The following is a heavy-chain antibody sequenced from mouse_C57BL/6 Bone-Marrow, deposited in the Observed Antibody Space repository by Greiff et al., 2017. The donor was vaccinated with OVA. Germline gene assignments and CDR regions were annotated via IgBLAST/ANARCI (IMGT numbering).Heavy chain of an antibody. V-gene: IGHV5-17*01. CDR3: ARGDYGSSYDWFAY. Sequence: EVMLVESGGGLVKPGGSLKLSCAASGFTFSDYGMHWVRQAPEKGLEWVAYISSGSSTIYYADTVKGRFTISRDNAKNTLFLQMTSLRSEDTAMYYCARGDYGSSYDWFAYWGQGTLVTVSA. D-gene: IGHD1-1*01. CDR1: GFTFSDYG. CDR2: ISSGSSTI. J-gene: IGHJ3*01.